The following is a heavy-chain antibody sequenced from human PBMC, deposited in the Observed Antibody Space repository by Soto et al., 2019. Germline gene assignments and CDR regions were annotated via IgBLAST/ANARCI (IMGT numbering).Heavy chain of an antibody. V-gene: IGHV3-23*01. D-gene: IGHD3-3*01. J-gene: IGHJ4*02. Sequence: EVQLLESGGGLVQPGGSLRLSCAASGFTFSSYAMSWVRQAPGKGLEWVSAISGSGGSTYYADSVKGRFTISRDNSKKTLYLQMNSLRAEDTSVYYCAKDLTSNFWSVYYVNWGQITLVTVSS. CDR2: ISGSGGST. CDR3: AKDLTSNFWSVYYVN. CDR1: GFTFSSYA.